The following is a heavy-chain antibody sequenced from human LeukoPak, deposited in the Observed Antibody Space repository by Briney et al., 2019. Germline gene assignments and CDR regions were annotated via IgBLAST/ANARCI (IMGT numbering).Heavy chain of an antibody. D-gene: IGHD5-18*01. Sequence: SQTLSLTCAISGXSVFSNSAAWNWIRQSPSRGLEWLGRTYYRSKWYNDYAVSVKSRITINPDTSKNQFSLQLNSVTPEDTAVYYCARDAGGCSYGGAVNWFDPWGQGTLVTVSS. CDR3: ARDAGGCSYGGAVNWFDP. CDR1: GXSVFSNSAA. J-gene: IGHJ5*02. CDR2: TYYRSKWYN. V-gene: IGHV6-1*01.